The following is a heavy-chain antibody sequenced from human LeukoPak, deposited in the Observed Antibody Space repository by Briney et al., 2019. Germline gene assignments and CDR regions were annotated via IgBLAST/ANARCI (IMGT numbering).Heavy chain of an antibody. V-gene: IGHV3-11*01. CDR1: GLRFSDYY. CDR3: ATNLIGAGEYFQQ. D-gene: IGHD2/OR15-2a*01. J-gene: IGHJ1*01. Sequence: AGGSLRLSCAASGLRFSDYYVSWIRQAPGKGLQWVSYISSGGDIMHYADSVKGRFTSSRDNAKNSGYLEMNSLGAEDTAVYYCATNLIGAGEYFQQWGQGTLVTVSS. CDR2: ISSGGDIM.